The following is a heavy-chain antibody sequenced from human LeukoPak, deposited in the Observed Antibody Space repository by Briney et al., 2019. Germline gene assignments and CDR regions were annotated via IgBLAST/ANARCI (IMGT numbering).Heavy chain of an antibody. CDR3: ARTGEESYGYYYYYYMDV. CDR1: GYTFTSYY. J-gene: IGHJ6*03. Sequence: GPVKVSCKASGYTFTSYYMHWVRQAPGQGLEWMGIINPSGGSTSYAQKFQGRVTMTRDMSTSTVYMELSSLRSEDTAVYYCARTGEESYGYYYYYYMDVWGKGTTVTVSS. CDR2: INPSGGST. D-gene: IGHD5-18*01. V-gene: IGHV1-46*01.